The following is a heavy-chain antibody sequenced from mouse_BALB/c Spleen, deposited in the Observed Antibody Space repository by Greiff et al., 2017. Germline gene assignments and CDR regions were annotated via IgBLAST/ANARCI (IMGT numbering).Heavy chain of an antibody. CDR3: ARETTATPMDY. D-gene: IGHD1-2*01. CDR1: GYSITSGYY. V-gene: IGHV3-6*02. J-gene: IGHJ4*01. Sequence: EVKLQESGPGLVKPSQSLSLTCSVTGYSITSGYYWNWIRQFPGNTLEWMGYISYDGSNNYNPSLKNRISITRDTSKNQFFLKLNSVTTEDTATYYCARETTATPMDYWGQGTSVTVSS. CDR2: ISYDGSN.